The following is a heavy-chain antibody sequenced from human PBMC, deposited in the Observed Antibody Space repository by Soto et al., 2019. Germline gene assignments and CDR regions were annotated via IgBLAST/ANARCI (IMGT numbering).Heavy chain of an antibody. D-gene: IGHD3-9*01. J-gene: IGHJ4*02. CDR2: IYYSGST. CDR1: GGSVFSGSYY. Sequence: PSETLSLTCTVSGGSVFSGSYYWSWIRQPPGKGLEWIGYIYYSGSTNYNPSLKSRVTISIDTSKSQFSLRLNSVTAADTAVYYCARATGTLRSRNCDYWGQGTLVTVSS. CDR3: ARATGTLRSRNCDY. V-gene: IGHV4-61*01.